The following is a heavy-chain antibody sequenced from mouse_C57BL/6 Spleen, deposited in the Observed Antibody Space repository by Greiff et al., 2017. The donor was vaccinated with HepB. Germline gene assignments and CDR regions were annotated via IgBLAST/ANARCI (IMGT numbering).Heavy chain of an antibody. V-gene: IGHV1-80*01. Sequence: QVQLQQSGAELVKPGASVKISCKASGYAFSSYWMNWVKQRPGKGLEWIGQIYPGDGDTNYNGKFKGKATLTADKSSSTAYMQLSSLTSEDSAVYFCARRHYYGSSYDWYFDVWGTGTTVTVSS. CDR1: GYAFSSYW. CDR3: ARRHYYGSSYDWYFDV. J-gene: IGHJ1*03. CDR2: IYPGDGDT. D-gene: IGHD1-1*01.